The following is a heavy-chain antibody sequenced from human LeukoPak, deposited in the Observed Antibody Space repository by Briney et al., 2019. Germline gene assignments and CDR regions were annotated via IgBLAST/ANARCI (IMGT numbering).Heavy chain of an antibody. V-gene: IGHV1-18*04. D-gene: IGHD6-19*01. Sequence: ASVKVSCKSAGYNSTSDGISWGLQPTAEGRQGRGGISAYNGNTNYAQKLQGRVTMTTDTSTSTAYMELRSLRSDGTALYNCARDIGRGWYGFNAFDSWGQGTMVTV. CDR1: GYNSTSDG. CDR3: ARDIGRGWYGFNAFDS. CDR2: ISAYNGNT. J-gene: IGHJ3*02.